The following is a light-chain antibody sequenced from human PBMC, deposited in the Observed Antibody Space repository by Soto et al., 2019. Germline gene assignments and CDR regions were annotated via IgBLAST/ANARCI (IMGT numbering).Light chain of an antibody. CDR3: TSYTSGNTYV. V-gene: IGLV2-14*01. CDR1: SSDVGRYNY. Sequence: QSALAQPASVSGSPGQSITISRTGTSSDVGRYNYVSWYQQYPGKAPKLMIYEISNRPSGVSIRFSGSKSGNTASLTISGLQAEDEADYYCTSYTSGNTYVFGGGTKVTVL. J-gene: IGLJ1*01. CDR2: EIS.